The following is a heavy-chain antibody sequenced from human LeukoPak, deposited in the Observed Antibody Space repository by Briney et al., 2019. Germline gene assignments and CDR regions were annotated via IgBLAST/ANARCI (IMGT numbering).Heavy chain of an antibody. CDR2: ISSSSSCI. V-gene: IGHV3-21*04. CDR3: ARDGYSSGLYEYYFDY. J-gene: IGHJ4*02. D-gene: IGHD3-22*01. Sequence: GGSLRLSCAASGFTFSSYSMNWVRQAPGKGLEWVSSISSSSSCIYYADSVKGRFTISRDNAKNSLYLQMNSLRAEDTAAYYCARDGYSSGLYEYYFDYWGPGTLVTVSS. CDR1: GFTFSSYS.